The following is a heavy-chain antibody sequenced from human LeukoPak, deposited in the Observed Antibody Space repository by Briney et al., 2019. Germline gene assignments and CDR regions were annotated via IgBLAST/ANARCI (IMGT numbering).Heavy chain of an antibody. CDR3: ARTVVVATGGYFDY. Sequence: SQTLSLTCAISGDSVSSNSAAWNWIRQSPSRGLEWLGRTYYRSKWYNDYAVSVKGRITINPDTSKNQFSLQLNSVTPEDTAVYYCARTVVVATGGYFDYWGQGTLVTVSS. D-gene: IGHD2-15*01. CDR2: TYYRSKWYN. J-gene: IGHJ4*02. V-gene: IGHV6-1*01. CDR1: GDSVSSNSAA.